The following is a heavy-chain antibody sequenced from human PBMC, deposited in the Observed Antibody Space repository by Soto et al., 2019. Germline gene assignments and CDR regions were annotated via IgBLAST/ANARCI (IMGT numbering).Heavy chain of an antibody. J-gene: IGHJ4*02. Sequence: EVQLLESGGGLVQPGGSLSLSCEASAFTSNNNAMSWVRQAPGKGLEWVSGIGGSGRTTYYADSVKGRFTISRDNSNNTLFLQMNSLRAEDTAVYYCAKSRYSDSSGDFYDYWGQGTLVTVSS. D-gene: IGHD3-22*01. V-gene: IGHV3-23*01. CDR3: AKSRYSDSSGDFYDY. CDR2: IGGSGRTT. CDR1: AFTSNNNA.